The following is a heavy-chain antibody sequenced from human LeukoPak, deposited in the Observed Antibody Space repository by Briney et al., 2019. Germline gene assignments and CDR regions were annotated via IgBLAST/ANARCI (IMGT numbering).Heavy chain of an antibody. CDR3: AKVGFSEMEWLLYSDH. V-gene: IGHV3-23*01. CDR1: GVTFSGYS. D-gene: IGHD3-3*01. CDR2: ISSSGAAT. J-gene: IGHJ4*02. Sequence: GGSLRLSCAPSGVTFSGYSMSWVRQAPGKGLEWVSSISSSGAATYYADSVKGRFTISRDNSKNTLYLQMNSLRAEDTAVYYCAKVGFSEMEWLLYSDHWGQGTLVTVSS.